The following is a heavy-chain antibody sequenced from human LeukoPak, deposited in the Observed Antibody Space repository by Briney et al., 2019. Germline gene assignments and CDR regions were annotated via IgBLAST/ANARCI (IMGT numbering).Heavy chain of an antibody. CDR2: IYTSGST. D-gene: IGHD3-22*01. Sequence: PSETLSLTCTVSGGSISSYYWSWIRQPAGKGLEWIGRIYTSGSTNYNPSLKSRVTTSVDTSKNQFSLKLSSVTAADTAVYYCARGLPHYYYDSSGYENWFDPWGQGTLVTVSS. J-gene: IGHJ5*02. CDR1: GGSISSYY. CDR3: ARGLPHYYYDSSGYENWFDP. V-gene: IGHV4-4*07.